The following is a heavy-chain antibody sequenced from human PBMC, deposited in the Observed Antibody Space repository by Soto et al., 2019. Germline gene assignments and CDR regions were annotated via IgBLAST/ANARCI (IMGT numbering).Heavy chain of an antibody. J-gene: IGHJ6*03. CDR1: GGSFSGYY. CDR3: ASGLTGTTYYYYYYYMDV. Sequence: SETLSLTCAVYGGSFSGYYWSWIRQPPGKGLEWIGEINHSGSTNYNPSLKSRVTISVDTSKNHFSLKLSSVTAADTALYYFASGLTGTTYYYYYYYMDVWGKGTTVTVSS. D-gene: IGHD1-7*01. CDR2: INHSGST. V-gene: IGHV4-34*01.